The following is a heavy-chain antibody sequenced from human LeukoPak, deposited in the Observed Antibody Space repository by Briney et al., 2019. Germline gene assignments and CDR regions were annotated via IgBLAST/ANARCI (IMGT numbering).Heavy chain of an antibody. Sequence: SETQSLTCTVSGGSISSYYWSWIRQPPGKGLEWIGYIYYSGSTNYNPSLKSRVTISVDTSKNQFSLKLSSVTAADTAVYYWARGGSYHFDYWGQGTLVTVSS. CDR3: ARGGSYHFDY. CDR2: IYYSGST. CDR1: GGSISSYY. V-gene: IGHV4-59*01. D-gene: IGHD1-26*01. J-gene: IGHJ4*02.